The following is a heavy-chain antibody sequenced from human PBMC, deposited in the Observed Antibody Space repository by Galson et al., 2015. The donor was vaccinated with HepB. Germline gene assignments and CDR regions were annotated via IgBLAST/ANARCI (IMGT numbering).Heavy chain of an antibody. Sequence: SLRLSCAASGFNFISYGMHWVRQAPGTGLEWVAVIWNDGSDKYYRDSVKGRFTISRDNSKNILYLQMTSLRAEDTALYYCAKDGIMVSNNPYQLHFWGQGTLVSVSS. CDR2: IWNDGSDK. D-gene: IGHD2-8*01. CDR3: AKDGIMVSNNPYQLHF. CDR1: GFNFISYG. V-gene: IGHV3-33*06. J-gene: IGHJ4*02.